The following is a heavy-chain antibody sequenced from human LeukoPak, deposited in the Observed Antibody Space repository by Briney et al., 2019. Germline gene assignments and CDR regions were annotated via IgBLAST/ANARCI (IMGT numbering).Heavy chain of an antibody. CDR1: GGSIDSYY. Sequence: PSETLSLTCTVFGGSIDSYYWSWIRQPPGKGLEWSGYIYYTGSTEYHPSPKSRVTISLDTSKNQFSLKLTSVTAADTAVYYCARVYQSAEYYFDYWGQGNLVSVSS. CDR2: IYYTGST. CDR3: ARVYQSAEYYFDY. J-gene: IGHJ4*02. D-gene: IGHD2-2*01. V-gene: IGHV4-59*01.